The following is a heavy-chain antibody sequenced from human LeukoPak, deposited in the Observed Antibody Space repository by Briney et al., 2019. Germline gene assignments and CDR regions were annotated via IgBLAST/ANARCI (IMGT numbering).Heavy chain of an antibody. CDR3: ARDSYGDYYFDY. Sequence: GSLRLSCATSGFTFSDAWMNWVRQAPGKGLEWVSYISSSSSTIYYADSVKGRFTISRDNAKNSLYLQMNSLRAEDTAVYYCARDSYGDYYFDYWGQGTLVTVSS. J-gene: IGHJ4*02. CDR2: ISSSSSTI. V-gene: IGHV3-48*04. D-gene: IGHD4-17*01. CDR1: GFTFSDAW.